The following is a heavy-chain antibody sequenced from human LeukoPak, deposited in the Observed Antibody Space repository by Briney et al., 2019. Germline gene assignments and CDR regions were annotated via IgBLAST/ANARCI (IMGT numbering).Heavy chain of an antibody. Sequence: GGSLRLSCAASGFTFTSYGIHWVRQAPGKGLDWVTFIRYDGINKYYADSVKGRFTISRDNAKNSMYLQMNSLRAEDTAVYYCARDGSTSCCDAFDIWGQGTMVTVSS. J-gene: IGHJ3*02. CDR2: IRYDGINK. D-gene: IGHD2-2*01. CDR3: ARDGSTSCCDAFDI. CDR1: GFTFTSYG. V-gene: IGHV3-30*02.